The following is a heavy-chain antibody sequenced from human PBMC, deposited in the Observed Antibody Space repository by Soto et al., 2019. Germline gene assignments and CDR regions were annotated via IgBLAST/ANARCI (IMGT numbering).Heavy chain of an antibody. Sequence: QVQLQESGPGLVKPSETLSLTCTVSGGSVSSGSYYWSWIRQPPGKGLEWIGYIYYSGSTNYNPSLKSRVTISVDTSKNQFSLKLSSVTAADTAVYYCARDPNNLRGDYYYYYGMDVWGQGTTVTVSS. CDR2: IYYSGST. J-gene: IGHJ6*02. D-gene: IGHD1-20*01. CDR3: ARDPNNLRGDYYYYYGMDV. CDR1: GGSVSSGSYY. V-gene: IGHV4-61*01.